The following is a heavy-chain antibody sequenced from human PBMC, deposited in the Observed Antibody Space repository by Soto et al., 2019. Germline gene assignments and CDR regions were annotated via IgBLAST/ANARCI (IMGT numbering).Heavy chain of an antibody. CDR1: GGTFSSYA. J-gene: IGHJ4*02. D-gene: IGHD1-26*01. CDR3: ARVGGSYPNSDLDY. V-gene: IGHV1-69*13. CDR2: IIPIFGTA. Sequence: ASVKVSCKASGGTFSSYAISWVRQAPGQGLEWMGGIIPIFGTANYAQKFQGRVTITADESTSTAYMELSSLRSEDTAVYYCARVGGSYPNSDLDYWGQGTLVTVSS.